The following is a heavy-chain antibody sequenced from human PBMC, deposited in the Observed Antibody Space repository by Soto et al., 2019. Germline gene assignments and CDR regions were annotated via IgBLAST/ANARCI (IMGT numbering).Heavy chain of an antibody. J-gene: IGHJ4*02. V-gene: IGHV1-45*02. CDR3: ASGGAGSGPFTWELPDH. CDR1: GNTFTYRY. Sequence: QMQLVQSGAEVKKTGSSVTVSCKALGNTFTYRYLHWVRQAPGQALEWMGWITPFNGDVHYAQKFQERFTITRDRSINTAYMRMSSLRSGDTAMYYCASGGAGSGPFTWELPDHWGQGTLVTVSS. D-gene: IGHD1-26*01. CDR2: ITPFNGDV.